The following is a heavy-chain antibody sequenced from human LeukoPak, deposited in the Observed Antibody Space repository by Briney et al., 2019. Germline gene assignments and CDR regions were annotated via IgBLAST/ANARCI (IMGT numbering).Heavy chain of an antibody. V-gene: IGHV3-30-3*01. CDR1: GFTFSSYA. Sequence: PGGSLRLSCAASGFTFSSYAMYWVRQAPGKGLEWAAVISFDGSNKYYADSVKGRFTISRDNSKNTLYLQMNSLRAEDTAVYYCARDREGQHYNWFDPWGQGTLVTVSS. J-gene: IGHJ5*02. CDR2: ISFDGSNK. D-gene: IGHD1-26*01. CDR3: ARDREGQHYNWFDP.